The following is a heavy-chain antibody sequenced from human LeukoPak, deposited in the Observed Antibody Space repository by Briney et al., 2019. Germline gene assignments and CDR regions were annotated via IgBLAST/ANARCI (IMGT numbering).Heavy chain of an antibody. V-gene: IGHV4-61*02. D-gene: IGHD6-13*01. Sequence: SETLSLTCTVSGGSISSGSYYWSWIRQPAGKGLEWIGRIYTSGSTNYNPSLKSRVTISVDTSKNQFSLKLSSVTAADTAVYYCARDTRYLAAGDYFDYWGQGTLVTVSS. J-gene: IGHJ4*02. CDR1: GGSISSGSYY. CDR3: ARDTRYLAAGDYFDY. CDR2: IYTSGST.